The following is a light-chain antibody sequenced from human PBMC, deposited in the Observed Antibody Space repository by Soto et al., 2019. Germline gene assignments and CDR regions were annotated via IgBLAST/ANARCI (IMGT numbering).Light chain of an antibody. CDR1: QSVSSN. Sequence: EIVMTQSPATLSVSPGERATLSCRASQSVSSNLAWYQQKPGQAPRLLIYGASNRATGIPDRFSGSGSGTDFTLTISRLEPEDFATYYCQQAKSFPITFGQGTRLEIK. J-gene: IGKJ5*01. CDR2: GAS. V-gene: IGKV3D-15*01. CDR3: QQAKSFPIT.